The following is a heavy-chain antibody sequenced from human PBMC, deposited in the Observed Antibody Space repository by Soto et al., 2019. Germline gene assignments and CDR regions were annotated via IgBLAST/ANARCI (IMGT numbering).Heavy chain of an antibody. V-gene: IGHV1-8*01. CDR3: ARAPDYGDLGRWFDP. Sequence: ASVKVSCKASGYSFTSFDINWVRQVTGQGLEWMGWMNPNSGHTGYAQEFQGRVTMTRNTSISTAYLELSSLKSEDTAVYYCARAPDYGDLGRWFDPWGQGTLVTVSS. J-gene: IGHJ5*02. CDR1: GYSFTSFD. CDR2: MNPNSGHT. D-gene: IGHD4-17*01.